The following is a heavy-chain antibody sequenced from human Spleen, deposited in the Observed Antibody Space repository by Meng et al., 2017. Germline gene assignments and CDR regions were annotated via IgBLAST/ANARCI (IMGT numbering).Heavy chain of an antibody. J-gene: IGHJ4*02. V-gene: IGHV4-34*01. CDR2: ISESGSN. D-gene: IGHD3-10*01. Sequence: QVHVQQWGGGMLKPSGTLSLTCALHGGFFSGYYWSWIRQSPEKGLGWIGEISESGSNNYNPTLKSRVSISVDTSKSEFSLNVRSVTAADTAVYYCAKDGWFGDHFDYWGQGTLVTVSS. CDR3: AKDGWFGDHFDY. CDR1: GGFFSGYY.